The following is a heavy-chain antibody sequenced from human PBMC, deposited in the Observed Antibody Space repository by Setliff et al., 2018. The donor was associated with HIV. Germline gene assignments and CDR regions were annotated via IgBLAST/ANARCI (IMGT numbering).Heavy chain of an antibody. CDR3: ARDLVWPYSSRWYDAFDI. V-gene: IGHV3-21*04. CDR1: GFSFSSDS. Sequence: PGGSLRLSCAASGFSFSSDSMNWVRQAPGKGLEWVSSISSSSTYIYYADSVKGRFTISRDNAKNSLYLQMNSLRAEDTAVYYCARDLVWPYSSRWYDAFDIWGQGTMVTVSS. CDR2: ISSSSTYI. D-gene: IGHD6-13*01. J-gene: IGHJ3*02.